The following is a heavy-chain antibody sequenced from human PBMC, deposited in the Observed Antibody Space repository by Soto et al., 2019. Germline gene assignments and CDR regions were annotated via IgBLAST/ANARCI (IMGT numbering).Heavy chain of an antibody. Sequence: ASVKVSCKASGYTFTSYDINWVRQATGQGLEWMGWMNPNSGNTGYAQKFQGRVTMTRNTSISTAYMELSSLRSEDTAVYYCAISTAARHYYYLDVWGKGTRVTVSS. V-gene: IGHV1-8*01. CDR2: MNPNSGNT. CDR3: AISTAARHYYYLDV. J-gene: IGHJ6*03. D-gene: IGHD6-6*01. CDR1: GYTFTSYD.